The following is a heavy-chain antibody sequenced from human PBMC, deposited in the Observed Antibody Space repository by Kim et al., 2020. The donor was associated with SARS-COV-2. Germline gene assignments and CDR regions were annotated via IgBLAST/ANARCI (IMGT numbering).Heavy chain of an antibody. D-gene: IGHD6-13*01. V-gene: IGHV4-30-2*01. Sequence: SETLSLTCAVSGGSISSGGYSWSWIRQPPGKGLEWIGYIYHSGSTYYNPSLKSRVTISVDRSKNQFSLKLSSVTAADTAVYYCARDEGSSSWLYFQHWG. CDR3: ARDEGSSSWLYFQH. CDR1: GGSISSGGYS. J-gene: IGHJ1*01. CDR2: IYHSGST.